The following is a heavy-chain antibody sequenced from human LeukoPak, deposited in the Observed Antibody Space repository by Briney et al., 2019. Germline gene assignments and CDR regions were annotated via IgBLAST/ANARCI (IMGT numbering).Heavy chain of an antibody. Sequence: SETLSLTCAVYDGSFSGYYWSWIRQPPGKGLEWIGEINHSGSTNYNPSLKSRVTISVDTSKNQSSLKLGSVTAADTAVYYCARVTDIVVVPAAITTGGAFDIWGQGTMVTVSS. J-gene: IGHJ3*02. CDR3: ARVTDIVVVPAAITTGGAFDI. CDR2: INHSGST. D-gene: IGHD2-2*02. CDR1: DGSFSGYY. V-gene: IGHV4-34*01.